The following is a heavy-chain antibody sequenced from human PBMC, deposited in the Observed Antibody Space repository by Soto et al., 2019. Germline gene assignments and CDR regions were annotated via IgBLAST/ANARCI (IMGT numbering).Heavy chain of an antibody. D-gene: IGHD3-22*01. CDR3: VRGHYDNSGYYFNAEYFQY. CDR1: GFTFRSYS. J-gene: IGHJ1*01. CDR2: ISSSSSIV. Sequence: PGGSLRLSCSASGFTFRSYSMNWVRQAPGKGLEWVSYISSSSSIVSYADSVKGRLTISRDNAKNSLYLQMNSLRDEDTAVYYCVRGHYDNSGYYFNAEYFQYWGQGTLVTVSS. V-gene: IGHV3-48*02.